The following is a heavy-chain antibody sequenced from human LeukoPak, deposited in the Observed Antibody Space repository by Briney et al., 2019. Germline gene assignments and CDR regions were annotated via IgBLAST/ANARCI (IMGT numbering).Heavy chain of an antibody. J-gene: IGHJ4*02. CDR2: IWYGGSNK. V-gene: IGHV3-33*01. D-gene: IGHD6-19*01. Sequence: GGSLRLSCAASGFTLSSYGMHWVRQAPGKGLEWVAVIWYGGSNKYYADSVKGRFTISRDNSKNTLYLQMNSLRAEDTAVYYCARDHSSGLYSDYCDYWGQGTLVTVSS. CDR3: ARDHSSGLYSDYCDY. CDR1: GFTLSSYG.